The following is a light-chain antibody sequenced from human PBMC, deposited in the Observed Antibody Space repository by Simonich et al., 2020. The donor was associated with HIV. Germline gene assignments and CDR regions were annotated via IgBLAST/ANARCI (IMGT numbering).Light chain of an antibody. CDR1: SSDVGRYNY. CDR2: AVS. J-gene: IGLJ3*02. CDR3: SSYTSSSTWV. V-gene: IGLV2-14*01. Sequence: SALTQPASVSGSPGQSITISCTGTSSDVGRYNYVSWYQQHPGKAPKLMINAVSKRPSGVSNRFSGSKSGNTASLTISGLQAEDEADYYCSSYTSSSTWVFGGGTKLTVL.